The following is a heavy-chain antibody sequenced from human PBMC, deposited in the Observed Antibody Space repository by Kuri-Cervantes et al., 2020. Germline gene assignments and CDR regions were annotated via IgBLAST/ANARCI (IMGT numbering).Heavy chain of an antibody. CDR3: ACPAYGSWPV. CDR1: GFTFSDYY. J-gene: IGHJ6*02. D-gene: IGHD3-10*01. V-gene: IGHV3-11*04. Sequence: GESLKISCAASGFTFSDYYMSWIRQAPGRGLEWVSYISSSGSTIYYADSVKGRFTISRDSAKNSLYLQMNSLRAEDTAVYYCACPAYGSWPVWGQGTTVTVSS. CDR2: ISSSGSTI.